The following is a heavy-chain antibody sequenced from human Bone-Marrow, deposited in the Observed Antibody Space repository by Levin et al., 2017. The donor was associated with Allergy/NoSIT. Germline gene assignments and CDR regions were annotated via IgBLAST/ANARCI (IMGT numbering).Heavy chain of an antibody. J-gene: IGHJ4*02. D-gene: IGHD2-2*03. CDR1: GGTFSSYA. V-gene: IGHV1-69*01. Sequence: AGESLKISCKASGGTFSSYAISWVRQAPGQGLEWMGGIIPIFGTANYAQKFQGRVTITADESTSTAYMELSSLRSEDTAVYYCARARVGYCSSTSCYGARGYFDYWGQGTLVTVSS. CDR3: ARARVGYCSSTSCYGARGYFDY. CDR2: IIPIFGTA.